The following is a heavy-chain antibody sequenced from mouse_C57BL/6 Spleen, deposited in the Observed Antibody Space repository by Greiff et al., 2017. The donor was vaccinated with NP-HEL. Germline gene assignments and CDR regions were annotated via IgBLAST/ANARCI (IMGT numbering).Heavy chain of an antibody. V-gene: IGHV1-53*01. CDR2: INPSNGGT. J-gene: IGHJ3*01. Sequence: VQLQQSGTELVKPGASVKLSCKASGYTFTSYWMHWVKQRPGQGLEWIGNINPSNGGTNYNEKFKSKATLTVDKSSSTAYMQLSSLTSEDSAVYYCARDYGSRRTWFAYWGQGTLVTVSA. D-gene: IGHD1-1*01. CDR1: GYTFTSYW. CDR3: ARDYGSRRTWFAY.